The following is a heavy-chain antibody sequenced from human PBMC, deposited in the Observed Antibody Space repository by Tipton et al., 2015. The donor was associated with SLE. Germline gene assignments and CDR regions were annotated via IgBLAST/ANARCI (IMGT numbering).Heavy chain of an antibody. V-gene: IGHV4-59*01. CDR1: GGSITGYY. D-gene: IGHD1-26*01. CDR3: ARGYSGSYYYYYMDV. Sequence: TLSLTCTVSGGSITGYYWTWIRQPPGKGLESIGYIYHSGSAHYNPSLKSRVTISVDTSKNQFSLKLSSVTAADTAVYYCARGYSGSYYYYYMDVWGKGTTVTVSS. J-gene: IGHJ6*03. CDR2: IYHSGSA.